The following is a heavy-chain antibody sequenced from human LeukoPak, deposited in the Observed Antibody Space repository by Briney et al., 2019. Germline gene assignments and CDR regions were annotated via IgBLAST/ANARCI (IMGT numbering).Heavy chain of an antibody. J-gene: IGHJ4*02. V-gene: IGHV3-11*01. D-gene: IGHD2-2*01. CDR2: ISSSGSTI. Sequence: GGSLRLSCAASGFTFSSYWMSWIRQAPGKGLEWVSYISSSGSTIYYADSVKGRFTISRDNAKKSLYLQMNSLRAEDTAVYYCTGLVPAATLACWWGQGTLVTVSS. CDR1: GFTFSSYW. CDR3: TGLVPAATLACW.